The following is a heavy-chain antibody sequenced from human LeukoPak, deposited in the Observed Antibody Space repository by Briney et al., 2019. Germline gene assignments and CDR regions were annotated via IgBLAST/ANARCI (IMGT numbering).Heavy chain of an antibody. CDR1: GFTVSNNY. Sequence: GGSLRLSCAASGFTVSNNYMSWVRQAPGKGLEWVSVIYNSGSTYYADSAKGRFTISRDNSKNTLYLQMNSLRVEDTAVYYCARDGLDNGDFDYWGQGTLVTVYS. J-gene: IGHJ4*02. D-gene: IGHD4-17*01. CDR2: IYNSGST. CDR3: ARDGLDNGDFDY. V-gene: IGHV3-66*01.